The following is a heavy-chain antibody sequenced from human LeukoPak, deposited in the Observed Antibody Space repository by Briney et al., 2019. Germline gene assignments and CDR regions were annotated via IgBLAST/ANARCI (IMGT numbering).Heavy chain of an antibody. D-gene: IGHD3-16*01. CDR2: FYYSGST. CDR3: ARHRGDAYTPYYFDQ. J-gene: IGHJ4*02. Sequence: SETLSLTCTVSGGPISSYYWSWIRQPPGKGLEWIGYFYYSGSTNYNPSLKSRVTISVDTSNNQFSLKLTSVTAADTALYYCARHRGDAYTPYYFDQWGQGTLVTVSS. CDR1: GGPISSYY. V-gene: IGHV4-59*08.